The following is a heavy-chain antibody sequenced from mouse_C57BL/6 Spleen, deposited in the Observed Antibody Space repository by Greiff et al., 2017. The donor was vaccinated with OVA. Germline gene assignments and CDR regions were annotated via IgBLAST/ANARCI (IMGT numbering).Heavy chain of an antibody. CDR3: ARTGNYGVAWFAY. CDR2: ISSGSSTI. V-gene: IGHV5-17*01. Sequence: EVQLVESGGGLVKPGGSLKLSCAASGFTFSDYGMHWVRQAPEKGLEWVAYISSGSSTIYYADTVKGRFTISRDNAKNTLFLQMTSLRSEDTAMYYCARTGNYGVAWFAYWGQGTLVTVSA. D-gene: IGHD2-1*01. J-gene: IGHJ3*01. CDR1: GFTFSDYG.